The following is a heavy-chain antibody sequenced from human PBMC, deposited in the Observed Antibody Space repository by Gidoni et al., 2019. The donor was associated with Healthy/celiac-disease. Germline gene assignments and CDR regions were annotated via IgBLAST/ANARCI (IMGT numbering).Heavy chain of an antibody. CDR3: ARSSTPNSYGMDV. Sequence: QVTLKESGPALVKPTQTLTLTCTFSGFSLRTSGMRVSWIRQPPGKALEWLARIDWDDDKFYSTSLKTRLTISKDTSKNQVVLTMNNMDPVDTATYYCARSSTPNSYGMDVWGQGTTVTVSS. CDR1: GFSLRTSGMR. D-gene: IGHD2-15*01. CDR2: IDWDDDK. J-gene: IGHJ6*02. V-gene: IGHV2-70*04.